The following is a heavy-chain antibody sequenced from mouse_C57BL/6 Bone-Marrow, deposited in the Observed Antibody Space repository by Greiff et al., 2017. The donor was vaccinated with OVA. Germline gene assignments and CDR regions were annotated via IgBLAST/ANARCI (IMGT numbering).Heavy chain of an antibody. CDR2: ISYSGST. CDR3: ARRGYSNHQAWFAY. D-gene: IGHD2-5*01. V-gene: IGHV3-1*01. J-gene: IGHJ3*01. CDR1: GYSITRGYD. Sequence: DVKLVESGPGMVKPSQSLSLTCTVTGYSITRGYDWHWIRHFPGNKLEWMGYISYSGSTNYNPSLKSRISITHDTSKNHFFLKLNSVTTEDTATYYCARRGYSNHQAWFAYWGQGTLVTVSA.